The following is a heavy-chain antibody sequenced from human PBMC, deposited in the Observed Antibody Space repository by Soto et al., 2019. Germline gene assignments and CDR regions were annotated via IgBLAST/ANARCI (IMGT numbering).Heavy chain of an antibody. J-gene: IGHJ6*02. CDR3: ARDRGRRGIAPRPHYYHGMDV. Sequence: PGGSLRLSCAASGFTFSSYAMSWVRQAPGKGLEWVSAISGSGGSTYYADSVKGRFTISRDNSKNTLYLQMNSLRAEDTAVYYCARDRGRRGIAPRPHYYHGMDVWGQGSTVTVSS. CDR1: GFTFSSYA. CDR2: ISGSGGST. V-gene: IGHV3-23*01. D-gene: IGHD6-6*01.